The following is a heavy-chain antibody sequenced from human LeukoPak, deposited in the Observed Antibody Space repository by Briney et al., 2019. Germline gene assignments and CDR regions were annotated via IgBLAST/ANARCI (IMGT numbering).Heavy chain of an antibody. Sequence: ASVKVSCKASGYTFTSYDINWVRQATGQGLECMGWMNPNSGNTGYAQKFQGRVTITRNTSISTAYMELSSLRSEDTAVYYCARDLDYYDSSGPLDYWGQGTLVTVSS. CDR3: ARDLDYYDSSGPLDY. CDR1: GYTFTSYD. V-gene: IGHV1-8*03. CDR2: MNPNSGNT. D-gene: IGHD3-22*01. J-gene: IGHJ4*02.